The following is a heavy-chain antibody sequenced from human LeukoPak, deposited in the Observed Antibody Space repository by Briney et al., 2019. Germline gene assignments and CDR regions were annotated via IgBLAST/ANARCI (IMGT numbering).Heavy chain of an antibody. CDR3: ARDLGGGSCH. CDR2: ISSSSSYI. J-gene: IGHJ4*02. D-gene: IGHD2-15*01. CDR1: GFTFSSYG. Sequence: GGSLRLSCAASGFTFSSYGMSWVRQAPGKGLEWVSSISSSSSYIYYADSVKGRFTISRDNAKNSLYLQMSSLRAEDTAVYYCARDLGGGSCHWGQGTLVTVSS. V-gene: IGHV3-21*01.